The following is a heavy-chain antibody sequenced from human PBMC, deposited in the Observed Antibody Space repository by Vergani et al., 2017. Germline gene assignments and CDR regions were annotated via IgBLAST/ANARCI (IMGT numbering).Heavy chain of an antibody. D-gene: IGHD1-7*01. J-gene: IGHJ4*02. V-gene: IGHV3-7*03. CDR2: IKQDGSEK. CDR1: GFTFSSYW. CDR3: AKDPYNWNYFDNFDY. Sequence: EVQLVESGGGLVQPGGSLRLSCAASGFTFSSYWMSWVRQAPGKGLEWVANIKQDGSEKYYVDSVKGRFTISRDNAKNTLYLQMNSLRAEDTAVYYCAKDPYNWNYFDNFDYWGQGTLVTVSS.